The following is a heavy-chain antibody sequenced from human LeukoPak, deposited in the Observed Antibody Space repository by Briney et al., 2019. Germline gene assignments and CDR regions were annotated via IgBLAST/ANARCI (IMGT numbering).Heavy chain of an antibody. D-gene: IGHD6-19*01. CDR1: GYTFTGYY. Sequence: GASVKVSFKASGYTFTGYYMHWVRQAPGQGLEWMGWISAYNGNTNYAQKLQGRVTMTTDTSTSTAYMELRSLRSDDTAVYYCARDRGQWLVPRWYFDLWGRGTLVTVSS. CDR2: ISAYNGNT. V-gene: IGHV1-18*04. CDR3: ARDRGQWLVPRWYFDL. J-gene: IGHJ2*01.